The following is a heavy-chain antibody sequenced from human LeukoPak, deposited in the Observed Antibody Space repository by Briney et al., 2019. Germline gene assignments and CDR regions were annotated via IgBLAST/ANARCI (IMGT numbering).Heavy chain of an antibody. Sequence: GGSLRLSCAASGFTFSSSAMTWVRQAPGKGLEWVANIKQDGSEKYYVDSVEGGFTISRDNAKNSLYLQMNSLRAEDTAVYYCAQRGIYYVFDYWGQGTLVTDSS. CDR2: IKQDGSEK. CDR3: AQRGIYYVFDY. CDR1: GFTFSSSA. V-gene: IGHV3-7*03. J-gene: IGHJ4*02. D-gene: IGHD3-16*01.